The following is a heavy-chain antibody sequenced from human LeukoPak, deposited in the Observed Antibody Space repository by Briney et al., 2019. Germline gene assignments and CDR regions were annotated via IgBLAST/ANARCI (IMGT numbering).Heavy chain of an antibody. D-gene: IGHD3-10*01. J-gene: IGHJ3*02. CDR3: ARAVYGSGSYYKGDAFDI. CDR2: ISSSSSYI. CDR1: GFTVSSNY. V-gene: IGHV3-21*01. Sequence: GGSLRLSCAASGFTVSSNYMSWVRQAPGKGLEWVSSISSSSSYIYYADSVKGRFTISRDNAKNSLYLQMNSLRAEDTVVYYCARAVYGSGSYYKGDAFDIWGQGTVVTVSS.